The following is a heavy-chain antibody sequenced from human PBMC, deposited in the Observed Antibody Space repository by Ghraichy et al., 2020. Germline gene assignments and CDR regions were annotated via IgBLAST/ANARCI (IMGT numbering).Heavy chain of an antibody. J-gene: IGHJ4*02. CDR2: ISGSGGST. CDR1: GFTFSSYA. CDR3: AKKGYYDSSGYLGY. D-gene: IGHD3-22*01. V-gene: IGHV3-23*01. Sequence: GGSLRLSCAASGFTFSSYAMSWVRQAPGNGLEWVSAISGSGGSTYYADSVKGRFTISRDNSKNTLYLQMNSLRAEDMAVYYCAKKGYYDSSGYLGYWGQGTLVTVSS.